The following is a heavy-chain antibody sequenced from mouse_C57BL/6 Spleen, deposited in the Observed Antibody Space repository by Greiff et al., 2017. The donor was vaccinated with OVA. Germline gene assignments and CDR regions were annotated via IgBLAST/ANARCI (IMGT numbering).Heavy chain of an antibody. D-gene: IGHD2-4*01. CDR1: GFSLTSYG. V-gene: IGHV2-2*01. CDR2: IWSGGST. Sequence: QVQLKESGPGLVQPSQSLSITCTVSGFSLTSYGVHWVRQSPGKGLEWLGVIWSGGSTDYNAAFISRLSISKDKSKSQVFFKMNSLQADDTAIYYCARNTYYDYAYFDVWGTGTTVTVSS. CDR3: ARNTYYDYAYFDV. J-gene: IGHJ1*03.